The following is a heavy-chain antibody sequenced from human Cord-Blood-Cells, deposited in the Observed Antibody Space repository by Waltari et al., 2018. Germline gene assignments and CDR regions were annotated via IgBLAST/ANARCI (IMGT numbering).Heavy chain of an antibody. CDR3: ARDQGGAYCGGDCYFAY. J-gene: IGHJ4*02. CDR2: IIPIFGTA. D-gene: IGHD2-21*02. Sequence: QVQLVQSGAEVKKPGSSVKVSCKASGGTFSSYAICWVRQAPGQGLEWMGEIIPIFGTANYAQKYQGRVTITADESTSTAYMELSSLGSEDTAVYYCARDQGGAYCGGDCYFAYWGQGTLVTVSS. V-gene: IGHV1-69*01. CDR1: GGTFSSYA.